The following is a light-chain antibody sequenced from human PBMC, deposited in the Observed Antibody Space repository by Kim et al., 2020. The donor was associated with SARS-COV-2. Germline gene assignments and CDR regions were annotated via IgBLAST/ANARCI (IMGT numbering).Light chain of an antibody. V-gene: IGKV1-8*01. CDR2: ATS. J-gene: IGKJ1*01. Sequence: AFTGDRVTITCRARQDIRDYLAWYHQKPGKDPKLLLYATSTLQSGVPSRFSGSGSGTEFTLTIRSLQSEDFGTYFCQQYYSNPQTFGQGTKVDIK. CDR3: QQYYSNPQT. CDR1: QDIRDY.